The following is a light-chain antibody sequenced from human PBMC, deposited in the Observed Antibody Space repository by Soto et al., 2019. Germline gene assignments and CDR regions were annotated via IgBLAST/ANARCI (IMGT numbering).Light chain of an antibody. CDR3: HQRSDWPST. J-gene: IGKJ5*01. CDR1: QSVSSY. Sequence: IVLTQSPATLSLSPGERATLSCRASQSVSSYLAWYQQKPGQAPRLLIYDASNRATGIPARYSGSGSGTDFTLTISSLEPEDSAVYYCHQRSDWPSTFGQGTRLEIK. V-gene: IGKV3-11*01. CDR2: DAS.